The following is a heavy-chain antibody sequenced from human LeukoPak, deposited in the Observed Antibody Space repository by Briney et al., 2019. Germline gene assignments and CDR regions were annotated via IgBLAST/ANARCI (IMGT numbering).Heavy chain of an antibody. CDR2: ISSSSSSI. Sequence: GGSLRLSCAASGFTFSSYSTNWVRQAPGKGLEWVSSISSSSSSIHYADSVKGRFTISRDNAKNSLYLQMNSLRAEDTAVYYCARASGDIVETATMGSYWGQGVLVTVSS. D-gene: IGHD5-18*01. CDR1: GFTFSSYS. J-gene: IGHJ4*02. V-gene: IGHV3-21*01. CDR3: ARASGDIVETATMGSY.